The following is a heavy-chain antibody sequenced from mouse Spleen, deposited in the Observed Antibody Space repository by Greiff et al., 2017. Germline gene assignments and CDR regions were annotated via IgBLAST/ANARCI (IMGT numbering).Heavy chain of an antibody. Sequence: EVQGVESGGGLVQPGGSMKLSCAASGFTFSDAWMDWVRQSPEKGLEWVAVIRNKANNHATYYAESVKGRFTISRDDSKSSVYLQMNSLRAEDTGIYYCTRPYDYDGYFDVWGTGTTVTVSS. CDR1: GFTFSDAW. V-gene: IGHV6-6*01. CDR3: TRPYDYDGYFDV. J-gene: IGHJ1*03. D-gene: IGHD2-4*01. CDR2: IRNKANNHAT.